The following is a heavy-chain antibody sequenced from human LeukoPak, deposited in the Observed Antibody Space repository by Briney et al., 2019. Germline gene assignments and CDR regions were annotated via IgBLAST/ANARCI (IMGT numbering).Heavy chain of an antibody. J-gene: IGHJ5*02. CDR3: VRGQGAFGGYEWANWFDP. CDR1: GVSIRSISYY. D-gene: IGHD5-12*01. Sequence: SETLSLTCSVSGVSIRSISYYWAWIRQPPGKGLEWIATGHYSGSTFYNPSLKSRLTLSIDTSKNLFSLQVTSVTAADTAMYYCVRGQGAFGGYEWANWFDPWGQGTLVTVSS. V-gene: IGHV4-39*02. CDR2: GHYSGST.